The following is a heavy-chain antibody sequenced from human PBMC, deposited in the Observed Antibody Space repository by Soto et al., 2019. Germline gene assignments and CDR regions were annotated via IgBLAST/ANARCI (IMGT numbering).Heavy chain of an antibody. J-gene: IGHJ6*02. D-gene: IGHD2-2*01. Sequence: GGSLRLSCAASGFTFTSYGMHWVRQAPGKGLEWVSVISYDGSNKYYADSVKGRFTISRDNSKNTLYLDMTSLRGEDTAVYYCAKIRNYCTSTTCPPHYSSMDVWGQGTTVTVSS. CDR1: GFTFTSYG. V-gene: IGHV3-30*18. CDR3: AKIRNYCTSTTCPPHYSSMDV. CDR2: ISYDGSNK.